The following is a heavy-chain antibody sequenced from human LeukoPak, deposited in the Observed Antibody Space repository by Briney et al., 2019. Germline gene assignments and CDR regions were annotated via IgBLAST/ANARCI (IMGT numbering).Heavy chain of an antibody. J-gene: IGHJ4*02. CDR1: GFTFSSYA. V-gene: IGHV3-23*01. CDR3: AKVVRHPDPAAFFDY. CDR2: ISDSGGST. Sequence: GGSLRLSCAASGFTFSSYAMSWVRQAPGKGPEWVSAISDSGGSTYYADSVKGRFTISRDNSKNTLYLQMNSLRAEDTAVHYCAKVVRHPDPAAFFDYWGQGTLVTVSS. D-gene: IGHD1-14*01.